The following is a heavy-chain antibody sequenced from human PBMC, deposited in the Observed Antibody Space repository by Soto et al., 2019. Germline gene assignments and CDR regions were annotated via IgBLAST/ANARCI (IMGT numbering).Heavy chain of an antibody. D-gene: IGHD1-1*01. V-gene: IGHV1-18*01. Sequence: ASVKVSCKASGFTFTSHAITWVRPAPGKGLEWMGWISAHNGNTDYAQKLQGRVIVTRDTSTSTAYMELRSLISDDTAVYYCARGRYGDYWGQGALVTVS. J-gene: IGHJ4*02. CDR2: ISAHNGNT. CDR1: GFTFTSHA. CDR3: ARGRYGDY.